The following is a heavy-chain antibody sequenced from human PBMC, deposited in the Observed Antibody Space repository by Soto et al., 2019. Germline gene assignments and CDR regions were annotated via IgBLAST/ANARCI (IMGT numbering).Heavy chain of an antibody. CDR1: GVTFSSYE. J-gene: IGHJ6*02. D-gene: IGHD2-8*01. V-gene: IGHV3-48*03. Sequence: TGGSLRLSCAASGVTFSSYEMNWVRQGPGKGLEWVSYISSSGGTIYYADSVKGRFTISRDNAKNSLYLQMNSLRAEDTAVYYCAKSYAGGLDVWGQGTTVTV. CDR2: ISSSGGTI. CDR3: AKSYAGGLDV.